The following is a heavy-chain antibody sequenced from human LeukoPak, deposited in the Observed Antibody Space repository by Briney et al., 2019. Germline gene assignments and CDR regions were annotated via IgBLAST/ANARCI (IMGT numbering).Heavy chain of an antibody. D-gene: IGHD3-22*01. V-gene: IGHV4-39*01. Sequence: PSETLSLTCTVSGGSILDSTYYWAWIRQPPGKGLEWTATTFYTGNTHYNPSLKSRVTMSVDTVKNQFSLNLNSVTAADTAVYYCARQSSGYYYGWFDPWGQGTLVTVSS. CDR2: TFYTGNT. CDR1: GGSILDSTYY. J-gene: IGHJ5*02. CDR3: ARQSSGYYYGWFDP.